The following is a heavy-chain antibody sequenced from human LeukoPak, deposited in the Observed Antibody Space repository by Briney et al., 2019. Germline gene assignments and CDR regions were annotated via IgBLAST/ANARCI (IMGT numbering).Heavy chain of an antibody. Sequence: PGGSLGLSCAASGFTFSSYGMHWVRQAPGKGLEWAAFIRYDGSNKYYADSVKGRFTISRDNSKNTLYLQMNSLRAADTAVYYCAKRIQSAMAMGYWGQGTLVTVSS. CDR1: GFTFSSYG. V-gene: IGHV3-30*02. CDR3: AKRIQSAMAMGY. CDR2: IRYDGSNK. J-gene: IGHJ4*02. D-gene: IGHD5-18*01.